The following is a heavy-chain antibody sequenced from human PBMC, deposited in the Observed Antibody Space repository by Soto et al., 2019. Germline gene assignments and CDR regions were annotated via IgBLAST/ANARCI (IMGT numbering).Heavy chain of an antibody. CDR3: ARWGGLVTGTTDYYYYMDV. D-gene: IGHD1-7*01. CDR1: GYTFTGYY. Sequence: ASVKVSCKASGYTFTGYYMHWVRQAPGQGLEWMGWINPNSGGTNYAQKFQGWVTMTRDTSISTAYMELSRLRSDDTAVYYCARWGGLVTGTTDYYYYMDVWGKGTTVTVSS. V-gene: IGHV1-2*04. CDR2: INPNSGGT. J-gene: IGHJ6*03.